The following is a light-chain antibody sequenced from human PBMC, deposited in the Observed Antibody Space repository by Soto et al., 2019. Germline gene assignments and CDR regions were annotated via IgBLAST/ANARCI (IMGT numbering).Light chain of an antibody. CDR1: PNVDIID. V-gene: IGKV3-20*01. CDR2: GAS. CDR3: QKYGSLSWK. Sequence: EIVLTPSQGTLSFSPLSLAILSFSPSPNVDIIDLAWYQQKPGQAPRIIIFGASGRATCIPDRFSGSGSGTDFTLTISRLEPEDFAVYYCQKYGSLSWKFGQGTKVDIK. J-gene: IGKJ1*01.